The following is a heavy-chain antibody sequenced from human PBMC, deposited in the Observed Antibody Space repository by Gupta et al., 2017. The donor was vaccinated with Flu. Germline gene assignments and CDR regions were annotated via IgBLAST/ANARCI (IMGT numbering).Heavy chain of an antibody. CDR2: LNPNSGDT. CDR3: ASPVVTRDAFDI. V-gene: IGHV1-2*06. D-gene: IGHD4-4*01. J-gene: IGHJ3*02. Sequence: VRQAPGQGLEWVGRLNPNSGDTIYAQKFQGRVTMTRDTSISTAYMELNWLTSDDTAVYYCASPVVTRDAFDIWGQGSMVTVSS.